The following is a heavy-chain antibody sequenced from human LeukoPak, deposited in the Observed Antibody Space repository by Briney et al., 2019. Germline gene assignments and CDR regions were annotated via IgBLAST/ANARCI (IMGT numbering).Heavy chain of an antibody. D-gene: IGHD6-13*01. J-gene: IGHJ4*02. CDR1: GFTFSNYV. CDR2: ISSTGSST. Sequence: PGGSLRLSCAASGFTFSNYVVSWVRQAPGKGLEWVSTISSTGSSTYFADSVMGRFTISRDNSKSTLYLQMNSLRAEDTAVYYCAKDRSTAGEYWGQGTLVTVSS. CDR3: AKDRSTAGEY. V-gene: IGHV3-23*01.